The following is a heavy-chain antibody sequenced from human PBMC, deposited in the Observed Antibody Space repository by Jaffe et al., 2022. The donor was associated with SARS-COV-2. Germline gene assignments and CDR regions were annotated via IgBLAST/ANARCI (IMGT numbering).Heavy chain of an antibody. CDR1: GFTFSSYG. V-gene: IGHV3-30*18. CDR2: ISYDGSNK. CDR3: AKPVATTVVTEGYYFDY. J-gene: IGHJ4*02. Sequence: QVQLVESGGGVVQPGRSLRLSCAASGFTFSSYGMHWVRQAPGKGLEWVAVISYDGSNKYYADSVKGRFTISRDNSKNTLYLQMNSLRAEDTAVYYCAKPVATTVVTEGYYFDYWGQGTLVTVSS. D-gene: IGHD4-17*01.